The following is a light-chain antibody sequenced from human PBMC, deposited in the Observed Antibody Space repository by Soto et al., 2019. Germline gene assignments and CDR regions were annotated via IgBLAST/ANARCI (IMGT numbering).Light chain of an antibody. J-gene: IGKJ1*01. V-gene: IGKV3-20*01. CDR1: QSVSSSY. Sequence: EIVLTQSPDSLSLSSAERATLSCRASQSVSSSYLAWYQQKPGQAPRLLIYDASSRATDIPDRFSGSGSGTDFTLTISRLEPEDFAVYYCQHYGNSLWTFGQGTKVDIK. CDR2: DAS. CDR3: QHYGNSLWT.